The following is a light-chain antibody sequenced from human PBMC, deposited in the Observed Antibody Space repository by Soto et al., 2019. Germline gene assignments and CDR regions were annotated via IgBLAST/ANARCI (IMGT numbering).Light chain of an antibody. CDR2: GNS. V-gene: IGLV1-40*01. CDR3: QSYDSLSALYV. Sequence: QSVLTQPPSVSGAPGQRVTISCTGTNSNIGAGYDVHWYQQLPGTAPKLLIYGNSNRPSGISDRFSGSKSGTSASLAITGLQAEDEADYYCQSYDSLSALYVFGTGTKLTVL. J-gene: IGLJ1*01. CDR1: NSNIGAGYD.